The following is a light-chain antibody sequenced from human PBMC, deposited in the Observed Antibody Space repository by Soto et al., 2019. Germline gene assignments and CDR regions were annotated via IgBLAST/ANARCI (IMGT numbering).Light chain of an antibody. CDR2: TAS. J-gene: IGKJ1*01. CDR3: HQLNNYSRT. V-gene: IGKV1-9*01. CDR1: QGISSY. Sequence: DIQLTQSPSFLSASVGDRVTITCRASQGISSYLAWYQQKPGKAPKLLISTASTLQSGVPSRFSGSVSGTEFTLTISSRQPEDVATDYCHQLNNYSRTFGQGTKVEIK.